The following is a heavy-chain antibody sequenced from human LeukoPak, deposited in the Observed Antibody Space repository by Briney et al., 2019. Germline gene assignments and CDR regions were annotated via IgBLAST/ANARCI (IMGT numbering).Heavy chain of an antibody. V-gene: IGHV3-7*05. CDR1: GFTFSTYW. Sequence: QPGGSLRLSCAASGFTFSTYWMTWVRQAPGKGLEWVANMKPDGSEKFYVDSVKGRFTNSRDNAKNSLYLQMNSLRAEDTAVYYCARGQRSMDVWGQGTTVTVSS. J-gene: IGHJ6*02. CDR3: ARGQRSMDV. D-gene: IGHD5-24*01. CDR2: MKPDGSEK.